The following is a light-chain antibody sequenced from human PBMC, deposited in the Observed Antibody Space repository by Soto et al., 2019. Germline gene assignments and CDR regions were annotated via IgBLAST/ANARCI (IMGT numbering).Light chain of an antibody. Sequence: EIVLTQSPGTLSLSPGERATLSCRASQSVSSNYLAWYQRKPGQAPRLLIYVASSRAIDIPNRFSGSGSGTDFTLTITRLEPEDVAVYYCQQYCSSPPTFGQGTKVEI. V-gene: IGKV3-20*01. CDR3: QQYCSSPPT. CDR2: VAS. J-gene: IGKJ1*01. CDR1: QSVSSNY.